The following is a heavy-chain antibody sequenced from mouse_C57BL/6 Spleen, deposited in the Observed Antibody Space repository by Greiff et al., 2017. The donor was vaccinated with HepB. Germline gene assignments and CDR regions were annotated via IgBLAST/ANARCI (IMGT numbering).Heavy chain of an antibody. CDR1: GFTFRSYA. V-gene: IGHV5-4*01. J-gene: IGHJ3*01. Sequence: EVQGVESGGGLVKPGGSLKLSCAASGFTFRSYAMSWVRQTPEKRLEWVATISDGGSYTYYPDNVKGRVTISRDNAKNNQYLQMSHRKSEDTAMYYCARDPFAYWGQGTLVTVSA. CDR3: ARDPFAY. CDR2: ISDGGSYT.